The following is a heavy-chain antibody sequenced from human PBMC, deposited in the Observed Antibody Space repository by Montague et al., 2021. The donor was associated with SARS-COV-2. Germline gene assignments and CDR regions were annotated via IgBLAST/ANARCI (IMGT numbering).Heavy chain of an antibody. CDR2: TYYRSKWDS. Sequence: CAISGDCVSSKSVAWNWIRQSPSRGLEWLGRTYYRSKWDSDYAESVKRRLVITPDTSKNQVSLQLNSVIPEDTAVYFCASSGITLTGLDAFDIWGQGTMVTVSS. D-gene: IGHD3-9*01. V-gene: IGHV6-1*01. CDR1: GDCVSSKSVA. CDR3: ASSGITLTGLDAFDI. J-gene: IGHJ3*02.